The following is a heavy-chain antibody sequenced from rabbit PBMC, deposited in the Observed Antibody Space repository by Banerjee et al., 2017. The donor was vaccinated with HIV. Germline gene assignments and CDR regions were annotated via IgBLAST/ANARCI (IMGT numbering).Heavy chain of an antibody. V-gene: IGHV1S40*01. CDR2: IDTSTGST. Sequence: QSLEESGGGLVQPEGSLALTCTASGFTITISYYMCWVRQAPGKGLEWIACIDTSTGSTAYASWAKGRFTISKTSSTTVTLQMTSLTAADTATYFCARDRGSGGYGFDPWGPGTLVTVS. D-gene: IGHD1-1*01. CDR3: ARDRGSGGYGFDP. J-gene: IGHJ2*01. CDR1: GFTITISYY.